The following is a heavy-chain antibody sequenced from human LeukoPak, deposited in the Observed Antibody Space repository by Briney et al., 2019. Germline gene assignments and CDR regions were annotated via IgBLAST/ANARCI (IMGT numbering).Heavy chain of an antibody. CDR2: IYYSGST. V-gene: IGHV4-39*01. CDR3: AAVVRSGSHNWFDP. J-gene: IGHJ5*02. D-gene: IGHD3-10*01. Sequence: PSETLSLTCTVSGGSISSSSYYWGWIXQPPGKGLEWIGSIYYSGSTYYNPSLKSRVTISVDTSKNQFSLKLSSVTAADTAVYYCAAVVRSGSHNWFDPWGQGTLVTVSS. CDR1: GGSISSSSYY.